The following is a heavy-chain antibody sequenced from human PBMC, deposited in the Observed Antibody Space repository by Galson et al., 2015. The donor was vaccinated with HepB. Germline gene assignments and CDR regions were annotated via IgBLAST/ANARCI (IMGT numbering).Heavy chain of an antibody. D-gene: IGHD2-2*01. Sequence: SVKVSCKASGYTFTSYGISWVRQAPGQGLEWMGWISAYNGNTNYAQKLQGRVTMTTDTSTSTAYMELRSLRSDDTAVYYCARDARDLPAAKSQWYYYYGMDVWGQGTTVTVSS. CDR2: ISAYNGNT. CDR3: ARDARDLPAAKSQWYYYYGMDV. J-gene: IGHJ6*02. V-gene: IGHV1-18*01. CDR1: GYTFTSYG.